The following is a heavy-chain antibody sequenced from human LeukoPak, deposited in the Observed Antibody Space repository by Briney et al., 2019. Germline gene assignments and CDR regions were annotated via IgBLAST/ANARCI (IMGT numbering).Heavy chain of an antibody. CDR1: GYSFTSYW. J-gene: IGHJ6*02. Sequence: GESLRISCKGSGYSFTSYWISWVRQMPGKGLEWMGRIDPSGSYTNYSPSFQGHVTISADKSISTAYLQWSSPKASDPAMYYCAALFSGLRSTSPSYYYYGMDVWGQGTTVTVSS. V-gene: IGHV5-10-1*01. CDR2: IDPSGSYT. CDR3: AALFSGLRSTSPSYYYYGMDV. D-gene: IGHD2-2*01.